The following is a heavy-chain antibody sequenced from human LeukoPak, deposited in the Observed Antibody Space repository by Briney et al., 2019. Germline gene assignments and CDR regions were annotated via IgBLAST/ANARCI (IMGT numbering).Heavy chain of an antibody. V-gene: IGHV4-4*02. D-gene: IGHD2-2*01. CDR3: ARMFPAAYPDYYYYMDV. Sequence: SETLSLTCTVSGVSVSSRNWWSWVRQPPGKGLEWIGEIYDSGSTNYNPSLKSRVTISIDKSKNHFSLKLSSATAADTAVYYCARMFPAAYPDYYYYMDVWGKGTTVTVSS. CDR2: IYDSGST. J-gene: IGHJ6*03. CDR1: GVSVSSRNW.